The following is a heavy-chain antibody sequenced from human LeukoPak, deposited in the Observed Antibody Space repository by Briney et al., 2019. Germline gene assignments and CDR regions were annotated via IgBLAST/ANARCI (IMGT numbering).Heavy chain of an antibody. CDR3: SRYLGVASRLEY. Sequence: GGSVTLFCATSGFTFTNYWMTWFRQAPGKGLEWVAAISQDRSQRFYLEYLMRRFTISRDNAQNSLHLRLNSLRAEDTAIYYCSRYLGVASRLEYWGKGTGDRL. J-gene: IGHJ1*01. CDR1: GFTFTNYW. D-gene: IGHD2/OR15-2a*01. V-gene: IGHV3-7*05. CDR2: ISQDRSQR.